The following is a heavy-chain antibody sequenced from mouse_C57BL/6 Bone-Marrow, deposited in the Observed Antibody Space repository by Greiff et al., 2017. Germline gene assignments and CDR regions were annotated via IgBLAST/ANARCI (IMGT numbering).Heavy chain of an antibody. Sequence: EVKLMESGGGLVKPGGSLKLSCAASGFTFSSYAMSWVRQTPEKRLEWVATISDGGSYTYYPDNVKGRFTISRDNAKNNLYLQMNHLKSEDTAMYYCARDHSTFDYWGQGTTLTVSS. D-gene: IGHD2-5*01. CDR2: ISDGGSYT. J-gene: IGHJ2*01. V-gene: IGHV5-4*01. CDR3: ARDHSTFDY. CDR1: GFTFSSYA.